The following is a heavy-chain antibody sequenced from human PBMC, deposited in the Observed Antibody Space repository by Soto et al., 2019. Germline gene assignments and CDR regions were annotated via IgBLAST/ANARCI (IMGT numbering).Heavy chain of an antibody. Sequence: QVQLVQSGAEVKKPGSSVKVSCKASGGTFSSYTISWVRQAPGQGLEWMGRIIPILGIANYAQKFQGRVTIAADKSTSPAYLELSSLRSEDTAVYYCRGVVPGAKYNWFDPWGQGSLVTVSS. CDR2: IIPILGIA. J-gene: IGHJ5*02. CDR3: RGVVPGAKYNWFDP. D-gene: IGHD2-2*01. V-gene: IGHV1-69*02. CDR1: GGTFSSYT.